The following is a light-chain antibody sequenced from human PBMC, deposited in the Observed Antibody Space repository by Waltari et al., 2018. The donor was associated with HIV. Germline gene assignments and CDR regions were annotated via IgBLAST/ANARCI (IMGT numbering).Light chain of an antibody. J-gene: IGLJ2*01. Sequence: QSVLTQPPSVSGAPGPRVTISCTGSSSNIGAGYDVHWYQQLPGTAPKLLIYGNSNRPSGVPDRCSGSKSGTSASLAITGLQAEDEADYYCQSYDSSLSGSVVFGGGTKLTVL. CDR3: QSYDSSLSGSVV. CDR2: GNS. CDR1: SSNIGAGYD. V-gene: IGLV1-40*01.